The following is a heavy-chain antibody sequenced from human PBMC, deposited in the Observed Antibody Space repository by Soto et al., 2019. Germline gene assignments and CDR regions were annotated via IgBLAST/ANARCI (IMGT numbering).Heavy chain of an antibody. J-gene: IGHJ4*02. CDR3: ARDKAVAGTGFDD. V-gene: IGHV4-4*02. Sequence: SETLSLTCAVSGGSISSSNWWSWVRQPPGKGLEWIGEIYHSGSTNYNPSLKSRVTISVDKSKNQFSLKLSSVTAADTAVYYCARDKAVAGTGFDDWGQGTLVTVSS. CDR1: GGSISSSNW. D-gene: IGHD6-19*01. CDR2: IYHSGST.